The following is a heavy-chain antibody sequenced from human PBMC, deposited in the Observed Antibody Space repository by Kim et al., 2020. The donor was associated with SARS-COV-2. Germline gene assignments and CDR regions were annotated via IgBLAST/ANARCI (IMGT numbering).Heavy chain of an antibody. V-gene: IGHV4-59*01. Sequence: NSHPSVRSRVTILEDTSKNQFSQKLSSVTAADTAVYYCARPLSVGDAFDIWGQGTMVTVSS. CDR3: ARPLSVGDAFDI. D-gene: IGHD3-16*02. J-gene: IGHJ3*02.